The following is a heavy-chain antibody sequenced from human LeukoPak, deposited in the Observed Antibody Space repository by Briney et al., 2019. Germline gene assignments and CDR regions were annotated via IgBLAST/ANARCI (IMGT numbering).Heavy chain of an antibody. CDR1: GFTFSSYA. D-gene: IGHD3-16*01. V-gene: IGHV3-23*01. J-gene: IGHJ4*02. Sequence: GGSLRLSCAASGFTFSSYAMSWVRQAPGKGLEWASAISGSGGSTYYADSVKGRFTISRDNSKNTLYLQMNSLRAEDTAVYYCAKDFALWSYEFFSDYWGQGTLVTVSS. CDR3: AKDFALWSYEFFSDY. CDR2: ISGSGGST.